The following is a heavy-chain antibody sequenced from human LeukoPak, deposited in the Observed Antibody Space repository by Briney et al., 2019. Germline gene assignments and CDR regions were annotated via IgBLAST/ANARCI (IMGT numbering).Heavy chain of an antibody. CDR3: ARSRGKYFQR. V-gene: IGHV3-48*03. CDR1: GFTFSSYD. Sequence: GGSLRLSCEASGFTFSSYDMNWVRHAPGKGLQWISHITQGGSTIYYADSVKGRFTIFRDNAKSSLYLQMDSLRVEDTAIYYCARSRGKYFQRWGQGTLVTVSS. D-gene: IGHD3-16*01. J-gene: IGHJ1*01. CDR2: ITQGGSTI.